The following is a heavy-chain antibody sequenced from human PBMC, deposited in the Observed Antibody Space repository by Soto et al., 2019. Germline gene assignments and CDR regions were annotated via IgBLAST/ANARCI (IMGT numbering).Heavy chain of an antibody. J-gene: IGHJ6*02. D-gene: IGHD1-1*01. V-gene: IGHV3-7*03. CDR1: GFTFSNYC. CDR3: ARARAWKEGMDV. CDR2: IKQDGGEI. Sequence: GGSLRLSCTASGFTFSNYCMNWVRQTPGKGLEWVANIKQDGGEIYFVDSVKGRFSISRGNAKNSLSLQMNRLRDEDSGVYYCARARAWKEGMDVWGQGTVVTVSS.